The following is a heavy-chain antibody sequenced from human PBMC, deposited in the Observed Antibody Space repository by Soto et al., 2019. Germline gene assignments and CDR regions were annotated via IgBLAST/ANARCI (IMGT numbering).Heavy chain of an antibody. CDR1: GFTVSSNY. CDR2: IYSGGST. J-gene: IGHJ4*02. Sequence: GGSLRLSCAASGFTVSSNYMSWVRQAPGKGLEWVSVIYSGGSTYYADSVKGRFTISRDNSKNTLYLQMSSLRAEDTAVYFCVKAVFSGYYYVPFDYWGQGTLVTVS. CDR3: VKAVFSGYYYVPFDY. D-gene: IGHD1-26*01. V-gene: IGHV3-66*01.